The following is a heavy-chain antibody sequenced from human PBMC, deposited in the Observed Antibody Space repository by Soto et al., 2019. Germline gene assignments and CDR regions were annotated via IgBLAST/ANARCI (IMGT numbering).Heavy chain of an antibody. CDR1: GGTFSSYA. CDR3: ASGDIVVVPAAKYYYYGMDV. Sequence: QVQLVQSGAEVKKPGSSVKVSCKASGGTFSSYAISWVRQAPGQGLEWMGGIIPISGTANYAQKFQGRVTITADESTSTAYMELSSLRSEDTAVYYCASGDIVVVPAAKYYYYGMDVWGQGTTVTVSS. V-gene: IGHV1-69*01. J-gene: IGHJ6*02. CDR2: IIPISGTA. D-gene: IGHD2-2*01.